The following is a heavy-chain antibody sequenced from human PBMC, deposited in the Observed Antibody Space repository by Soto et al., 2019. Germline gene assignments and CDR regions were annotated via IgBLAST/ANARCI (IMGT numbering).Heavy chain of an antibody. D-gene: IGHD2-21*02. CDR3: ARDLWGYCGTDCYPLDV. CDR2: MYNTGST. CDR1: GGSIRGYY. V-gene: IGHV4-59*01. J-gene: IGHJ6*02. Sequence: SMTLSLACITSGGSIRGYYWSWIRQPPGKGLEWIGYMYNTGSTVYNPSFKSRVTISVDTSKNQFSLKLNSVTAADTAVYYCARDLWGYCGTDCYPLDVWGQGTTVTVS.